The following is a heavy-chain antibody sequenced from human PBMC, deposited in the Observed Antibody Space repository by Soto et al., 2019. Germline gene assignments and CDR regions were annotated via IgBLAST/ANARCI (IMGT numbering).Heavy chain of an antibody. CDR2: IIPIFGTA. D-gene: IGHD3-10*01. Sequence: QVQLVQSGAEVKKPGSSVKVSCKASGGTFSSYAISWVRQAPGQGLEWMGGIIPIFGTANYAQKFQGRVTITADESTSTAYMELSSLRAEDTAVYYCARALGSGSYPPWYYFDYWGQGTLVTVSS. J-gene: IGHJ4*02. V-gene: IGHV1-69*01. CDR3: ARALGSGSYPPWYYFDY. CDR1: GGTFSSYA.